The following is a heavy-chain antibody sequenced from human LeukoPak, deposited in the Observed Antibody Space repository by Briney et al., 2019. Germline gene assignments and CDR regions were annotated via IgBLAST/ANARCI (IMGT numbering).Heavy chain of an antibody. CDR1: GDSVSSNTVT. D-gene: IGHD5-24*01. J-gene: IGHJ4*02. V-gene: IGHV6-1*01. CDR2: TYYRSKWYH. CDR3: ARARSVEKIYHFDY. Sequence: SQTLSLTCAISGDSVSSNTVTWSWIRQSPSRGLECLGRTYYRSKWYHDYALSVKSRISINPDTSKNHLSLQLDSVTDEDTAVCYCARARSVEKIYHFDYWGQGILVIVSS.